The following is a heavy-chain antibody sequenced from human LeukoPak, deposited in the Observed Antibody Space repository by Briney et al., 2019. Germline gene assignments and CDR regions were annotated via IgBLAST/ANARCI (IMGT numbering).Heavy chain of an antibody. CDR2: INHSGST. J-gene: IGHJ4*02. D-gene: IGHD6-13*01. CDR1: GGSFSGYY. CDR3: ARGGRIAAADC. Sequence: SETLSLTCAVYGGSFSGYYWSWIRQPPGKGLEWIGEINHSGSTNYNPSLKSRVTISVDTSKNQFSLKLSSVTAADTAVYYCARGGRIAAADCWGQGTLVTVSS. V-gene: IGHV4-34*01.